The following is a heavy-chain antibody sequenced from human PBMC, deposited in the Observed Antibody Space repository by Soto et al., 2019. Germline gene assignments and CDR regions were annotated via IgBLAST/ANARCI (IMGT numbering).Heavy chain of an antibody. J-gene: IGHJ3*02. CDR2: INSDGSST. CDR3: AVGYCSGGSCWDAFDI. D-gene: IGHD2-15*01. CDR1: GVTVSSYW. V-gene: IGHV3-74*01. Sequence: GGSPRLCCAASGVTVSSYWMHWVRQAPGKGLVWVSRINSDGSSTSYADSVKGRFTISRDNAKNTLYLQMNSLRAEDTAVYYCAVGYCSGGSCWDAFDIWGQGTMVTVSS.